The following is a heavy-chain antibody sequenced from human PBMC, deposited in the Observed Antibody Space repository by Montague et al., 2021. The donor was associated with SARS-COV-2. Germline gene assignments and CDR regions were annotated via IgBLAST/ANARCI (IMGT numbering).Heavy chain of an antibody. CDR2: IKQSGST. Sequence: SKTLSLTCAVYGGSFGDDHWSWIRQPPGKGLEWIGDIKQSGSTNXNPSLKSRGTISVDTSKNQFSLKLTSVTAADTAVYFCARGHLSVSMIVVVFTSASYYFDYGGQGAQVTVSS. V-gene: IGHV4-34*01. D-gene: IGHD3-22*01. J-gene: IGHJ4*02. CDR3: ARGHLSVSMIVVVFTSASYYFDY. CDR1: GGSFGDDH.